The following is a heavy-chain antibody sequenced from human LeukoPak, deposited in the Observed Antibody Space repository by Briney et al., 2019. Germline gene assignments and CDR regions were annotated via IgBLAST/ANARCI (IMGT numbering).Heavy chain of an antibody. Sequence: SETLSLTCTVSGGSINNGGYYWSWIRQHPGKGLEWIGYIYYSGSSYYNPSLRSRVTISVDTSKNHFSLKLSSVTAADTAVYYCASSHRNIAVAGKPISYFDYWGQGTLVTVSS. CDR3: ASSHRNIAVAGKPISYFDY. CDR1: GGSINNGGYY. V-gene: IGHV4-31*03. D-gene: IGHD6-19*01. J-gene: IGHJ4*02. CDR2: IYYSGSS.